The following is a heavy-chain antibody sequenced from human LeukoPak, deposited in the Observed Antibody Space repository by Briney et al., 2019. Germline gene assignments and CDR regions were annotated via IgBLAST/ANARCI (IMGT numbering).Heavy chain of an antibody. CDR1: GFTFSSYW. Sequence: AGGSLRLSCAASGFTFSSYWMHWVRQAPGKGLVWVSRINSDGSSTSYADSVKGRFTISRDNAKNTLYLQMNSLRAEDTAVYYCARVGYYDSSGYYAYLQHWGQGTLVTVSS. CDR3: ARVGYYDSSGYYAYLQH. V-gene: IGHV3-74*01. D-gene: IGHD3-22*01. CDR2: INSDGSST. J-gene: IGHJ1*01.